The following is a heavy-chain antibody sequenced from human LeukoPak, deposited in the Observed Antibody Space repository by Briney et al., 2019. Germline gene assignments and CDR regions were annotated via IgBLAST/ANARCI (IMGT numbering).Heavy chain of an antibody. CDR3: ARGWNYKGPLDF. CDR2: IYYGGST. Sequence: SETLSLTCSVSGGSIGDYYWSWVRQPPGKGLELIGYIYYGGSTSYSPSLKTRVTISVDTSKNQFSLRVTSVTAADTAVCYCARGWNYKGPLDFWGQGALVTVSS. D-gene: IGHD1-7*01. V-gene: IGHV4-59*01. J-gene: IGHJ4*02. CDR1: GGSIGDYY.